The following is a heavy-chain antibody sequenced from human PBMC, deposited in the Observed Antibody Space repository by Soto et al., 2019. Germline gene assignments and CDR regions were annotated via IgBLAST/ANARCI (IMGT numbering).Heavy chain of an antibody. CDR3: AKTGGAAYWHFDL. CDR2: ISYDGSNK. D-gene: IGHD1-26*01. J-gene: IGHJ2*01. Sequence: QVQLVESGGGVVQPGRSLRLSCAASGFTFSSYGMHWVRQAPGKGLEWVAVISYDGSNKYYADSVKGRFTISRDNSKNTLYLQMNSLRAEDTAVYYCAKTGGAAYWHFDLWGRGTLVTVSS. V-gene: IGHV3-30*18. CDR1: GFTFSSYG.